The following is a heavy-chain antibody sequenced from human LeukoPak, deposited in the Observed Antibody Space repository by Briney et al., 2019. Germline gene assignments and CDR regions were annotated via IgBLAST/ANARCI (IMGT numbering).Heavy chain of an antibody. CDR3: ARWDPLDAFDI. Sequence: PSETLSLTCAVSGGSISSGGYSWSWIRQPPGKGLEWIGYIYHSGSTYYNPSLKSRVTISVDTSKNQFSLKLSSVTAADTAVYYCARWDPLDAFDIWGQGTMVTVSS. D-gene: IGHD1-26*01. V-gene: IGHV4-30-2*01. J-gene: IGHJ3*02. CDR1: GGSISSGGYS. CDR2: IYHSGST.